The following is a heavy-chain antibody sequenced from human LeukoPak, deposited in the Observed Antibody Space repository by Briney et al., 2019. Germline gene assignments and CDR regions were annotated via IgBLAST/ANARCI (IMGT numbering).Heavy chain of an antibody. CDR3: ARGGYYYDSSGYYLDY. D-gene: IGHD3-22*01. CDR1: GASFSGYY. Sequence: PSETLSLTCAVYGASFSGYYWRWIRQPPGKGLEWIGEINHSGSTNYNPSLKGRVTQSADTSKNQFSMKLSSVTAADTAVYYCARGGYYYDSSGYYLDYWGQGTLVTVSS. V-gene: IGHV4-34*01. CDR2: INHSGST. J-gene: IGHJ4*02.